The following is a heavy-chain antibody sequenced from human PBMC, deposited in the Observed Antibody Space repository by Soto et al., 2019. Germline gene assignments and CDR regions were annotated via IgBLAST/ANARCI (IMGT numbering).Heavy chain of an antibody. CDR1: GFTFSNHG. CDR3: AKARGANNWANYYGLDV. J-gene: IGHJ6*02. D-gene: IGHD1-1*01. Sequence: GGSLRLSCAASGFTFSNHGMHWVRQAPGKGLEWVALIRYDGSNRFYADSVRGRFTISRDISENMVSLQMDSLRAEDTAVYYCAKARGANNWANYYGLDVWGQGTTVTVSS. CDR2: IRYDGSNR. V-gene: IGHV3-30*02.